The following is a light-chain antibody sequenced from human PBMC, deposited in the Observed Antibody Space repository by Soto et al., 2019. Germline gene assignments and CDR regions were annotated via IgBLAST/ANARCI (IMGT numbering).Light chain of an antibody. CDR2: EVR. V-gene: IGLV2-14*01. CDR1: TNDIGGYNY. J-gene: IGLJ2*01. CDR3: SSYTTSTTQV. Sequence: QSALTQPASVSGSPGQSITISCSGTTNDIGGYNYVSWYQHHPGKVPKVIIYEVRNRPSGVSNRFSGSKSGNTASLTISGLQAEDEADYYCSSYTTSTTQVFGGGTKLTVL.